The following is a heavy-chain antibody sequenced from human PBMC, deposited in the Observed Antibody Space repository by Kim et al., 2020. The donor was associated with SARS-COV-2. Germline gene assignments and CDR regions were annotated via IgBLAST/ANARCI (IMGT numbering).Heavy chain of an antibody. CDR1: GYSFTSYW. J-gene: IGHJ6*02. V-gene: IGHV5-10-1*01. CDR3: ARSRTILEWLPYYYGMDV. Sequence: GESLKISCKGSGYSFTSYWISWVRQMPGKGLEWMGRIDPSDSYTNYSPSFQGHVTISADKSISTAYLQWSSLKASDTAMYYCARSRTILEWLPYYYGMDVWGQGTTVTVSS. D-gene: IGHD3-3*01. CDR2: IDPSDSYT.